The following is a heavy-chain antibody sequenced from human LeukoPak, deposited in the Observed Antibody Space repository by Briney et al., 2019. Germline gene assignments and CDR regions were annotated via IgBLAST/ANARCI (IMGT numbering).Heavy chain of an antibody. J-gene: IGHJ5*02. CDR1: GGSFSGYY. Sequence: SETLSLTCAVYGGSFSGYYWSWIRQPPGKGLEWIGEVNHSGSTNYNPSLKSRVTISVDTSKNQFSLKLSSVTAADTAVYYCARSGYSSSWYGSVWFDPWGQGTLVTVSS. D-gene: IGHD6-13*01. V-gene: IGHV4-34*01. CDR3: ARSGYSSSWYGSVWFDP. CDR2: VNHSGST.